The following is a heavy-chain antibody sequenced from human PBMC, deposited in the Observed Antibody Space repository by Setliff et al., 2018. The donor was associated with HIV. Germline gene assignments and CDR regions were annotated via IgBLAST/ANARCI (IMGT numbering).Heavy chain of an antibody. CDR3: ARVPVSNYYYYMDV. CDR2: ISASSVNT. CDR1: GYTFINYH. Sequence: GASVKVSCKASGYTFINYHITWVRQAPGQGLEWVGSISASSVNTNYTQGRVTMTTDISTSTAYMELRSLRSADSAVYYCARVPVSNYYYYMDVWGKGPRSPSP. V-gene: IGHV1-18*01. J-gene: IGHJ6*03.